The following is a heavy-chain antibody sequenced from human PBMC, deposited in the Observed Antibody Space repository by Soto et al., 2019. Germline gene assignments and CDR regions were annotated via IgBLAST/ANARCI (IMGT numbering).Heavy chain of an antibody. CDR3: ARREYQGPPSDY. CDR1: GATFSNCA. D-gene: IGHD2-2*01. CDR2: IIPVFATA. Sequence: QVQLVQSGAEVKKPGSSVKVSCKASGATFSNCAVTWVRQAPGQGLEWVGGIIPVFATATYAQTFQGRVTITADESTNTAYMELSSLRSEDTAVYYCARREYQGPPSDYWGQGTLVTVSS. J-gene: IGHJ4*02. V-gene: IGHV1-69*01.